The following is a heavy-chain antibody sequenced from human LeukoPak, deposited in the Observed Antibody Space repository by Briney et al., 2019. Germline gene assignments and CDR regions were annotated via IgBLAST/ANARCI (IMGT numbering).Heavy chain of an antibody. J-gene: IGHJ4*02. D-gene: IGHD1-7*01. CDR1: SFTPSSHG. CDR3: ARILLTGTGRGYSDY. Sequence: GGSLRLSCAASSFTPSSHGMAWVRQAPGQGLEWISTIDSSATSTYYADSVKGRFTISRDNSMNTFFLQMNSLRAEDTALYYCARILLTGTGRGYSDYWGQGVLVTVPS. V-gene: IGHV3-23*05. CDR2: IDSSATST.